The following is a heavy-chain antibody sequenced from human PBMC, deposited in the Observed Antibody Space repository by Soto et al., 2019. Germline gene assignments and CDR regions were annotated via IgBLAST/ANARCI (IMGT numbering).Heavy chain of an antibody. V-gene: IGHV3-9*01. D-gene: IGHD3-3*01. J-gene: IGHJ4*02. CDR1: GFIFDDFA. Sequence: EAQLVESGGGLVQPGRSLRLSCAGSGFIFDDFAIHWVRQAPGKGLEWVSGISWNSDSIGYADSVKGRFTISRDNAKKSLYLQMNSLRVEDTALYYCTKVWGLYDFWSSPLHVDFWGQGTRVPVSS. CDR3: TKVWGLYDFWSSPLHVDF. CDR2: ISWNSDSI.